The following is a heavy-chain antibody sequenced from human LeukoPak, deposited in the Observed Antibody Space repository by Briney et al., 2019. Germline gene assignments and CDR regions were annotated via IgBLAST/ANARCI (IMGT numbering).Heavy chain of an antibody. CDR3: ARRGPYGGKVFDY. CDR2: IIPIFGTA. V-gene: IGHV1-69*01. CDR1: GGTFSSYA. J-gene: IGHJ4*02. Sequence: ASVKVSCKASGGTFSSYAISWVRQAPGQGLEWMGGIIPIFGTANYAQKFQGRVTITADESTSTVYMELSSLRSEDTAVYYCARRGPYGGKVFDYWGQGTLVTVSS. D-gene: IGHD4-23*01.